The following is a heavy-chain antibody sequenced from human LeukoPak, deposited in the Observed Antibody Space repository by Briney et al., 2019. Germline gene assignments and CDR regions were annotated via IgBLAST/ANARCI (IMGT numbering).Heavy chain of an antibody. CDR2: AYYNGIS. CDR3: ARAPLDFPFRVIAATPSWFDP. J-gene: IGHJ5*02. D-gene: IGHD2-15*01. Sequence: SETLSLTCTVSGDSISSDLYYWGWIRQPPGKGLEWIGSAYYNGISYYNPSLKSRVTISLDTPKNQFSLKLRSVTAADTAVYHCARAPLDFPFRVIAATPSWFDPWGQGTLVTVSS. V-gene: IGHV4-39*07. CDR1: GDSISSDLYY.